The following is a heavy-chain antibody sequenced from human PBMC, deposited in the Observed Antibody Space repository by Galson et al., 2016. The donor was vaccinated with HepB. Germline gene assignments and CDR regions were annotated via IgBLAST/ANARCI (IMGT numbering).Heavy chain of an antibody. CDR3: ATAAGDYHYYGIDV. J-gene: IGHJ6*02. Sequence: SLRLSCAASGFTFDAYAMQWVRQAPGKGLEWVSGISWNSGFIGYADSVKGRFTISRDNAKNSLYLEMNSLRPEDTALYYCATAAGDYHYYGIDVWGQGTTVTVSS. CDR2: ISWNSGFI. V-gene: IGHV3-9*01. D-gene: IGHD4-17*01. CDR1: GFTFDAYA.